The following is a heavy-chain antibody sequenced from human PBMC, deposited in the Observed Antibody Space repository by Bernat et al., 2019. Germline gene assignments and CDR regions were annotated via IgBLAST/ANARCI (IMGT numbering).Heavy chain of an antibody. CDR1: GFTVSSTY. V-gene: IGHV3-66*01. CDR3: AREGYSYGPLDY. CDR2: IYSSGST. Sequence: EVQLVESGGDLVQPGGSLRLSCAASGFTVSSTYMSWVRQAPGKGLEWVSVIYSSGSTYYAESVKGRFTISRDNSKNTLYLQMNSLGVEDTAFYYCAREGYSYGPLDYWGQGTLVTVSS. D-gene: IGHD5-18*01. J-gene: IGHJ4*02.